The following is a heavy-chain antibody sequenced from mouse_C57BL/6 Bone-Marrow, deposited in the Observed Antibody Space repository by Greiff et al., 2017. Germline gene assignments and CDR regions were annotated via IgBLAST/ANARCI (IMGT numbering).Heavy chain of an antibody. J-gene: IGHJ2*01. CDR3: AKIYDGYFYFDY. D-gene: IGHD2-3*01. Sequence: VQLQESGAELVRPGTSVKMSCKASGYTFTNYWIGWAKQRPGHGLEWIGDIYPGGGYTNYNEKFKGKATLTADKSSSTAYMQFSSLTSEDSAIYYCAKIYDGYFYFDYWGQGTTLTVSS. CDR1: GYTFTNYW. V-gene: IGHV1-63*01. CDR2: IYPGGGYT.